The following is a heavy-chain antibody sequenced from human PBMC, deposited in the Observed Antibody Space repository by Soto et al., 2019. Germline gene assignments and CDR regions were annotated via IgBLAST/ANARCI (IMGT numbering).Heavy chain of an antibody. Sequence: QVQLQQWGAGLLKPSETLSLTCAVYGGSFSGYYWSWIRQPPGKGLEWIGEINHSGSTNYNPSLKSRVTLSVDTSKNQFSLKLSSVTAADTAVYYCASHRYCSSTSCPYPFGYWGQGTLVTGSS. D-gene: IGHD2-2*01. V-gene: IGHV4-34*01. CDR1: GGSFSGYY. CDR2: INHSGST. J-gene: IGHJ4*02. CDR3: ASHRYCSSTSCPYPFGY.